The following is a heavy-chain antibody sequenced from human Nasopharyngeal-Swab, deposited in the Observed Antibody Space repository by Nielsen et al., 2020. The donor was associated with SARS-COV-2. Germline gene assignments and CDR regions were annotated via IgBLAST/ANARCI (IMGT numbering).Heavy chain of an antibody. J-gene: IGHJ4*02. CDR3: ARDYYDSSGYYYFDY. CDR2: IWYDGSNK. D-gene: IGHD3-22*01. CDR1: GFTFSSYG. Sequence: GGSLRLSCAASGFTFSSYGMHWVRQAPGKGLEWVAVIWYDGSNKYYADSVKGRFTISRDNSKNTLYMQMNSLRAEDTAVYYCARDYYDSSGYYYFDYWGQGTLVTVSS. V-gene: IGHV3-33*01.